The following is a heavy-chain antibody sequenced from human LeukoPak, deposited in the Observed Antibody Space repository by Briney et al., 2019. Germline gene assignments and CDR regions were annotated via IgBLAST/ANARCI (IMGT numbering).Heavy chain of an antibody. CDR3: GRVGDSGYAVDYFDY. CDR1: VGTFSSYA. Sequence: SLTVSCKAAVGTFSSYASSWVREAPGQGLEWMGGIIPIFGTANYAQKYQGRVTITAEETTSTAYVELSSRRSEDTAVYYCGRVGDSGYAVDYFDYWGQGTLVTVSS. CDR2: IIPIFGTA. V-gene: IGHV1-69*01. J-gene: IGHJ4*02. D-gene: IGHD5-12*01.